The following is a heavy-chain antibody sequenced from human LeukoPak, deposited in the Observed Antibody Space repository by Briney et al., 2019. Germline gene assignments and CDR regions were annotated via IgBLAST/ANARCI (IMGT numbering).Heavy chain of an antibody. CDR3: AKDPTAPGELLYFDY. CDR2: ISGSGSTT. V-gene: IGHV3-23*01. J-gene: IGHJ4*02. D-gene: IGHD1-26*01. CDR1: GFTFSSYA. Sequence: GGSLRLSCAASGFTFSSYAMSWVRQAPGKGLEWVSAISGSGSTTYYADSVKGRFTISRDNSKNTLYLQMNSLRAEDTAVYYCAKDPTAPGELLYFDYWGQGTLVTVSS.